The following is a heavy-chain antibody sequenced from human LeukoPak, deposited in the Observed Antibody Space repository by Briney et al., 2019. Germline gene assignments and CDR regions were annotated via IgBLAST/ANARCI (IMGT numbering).Heavy chain of an antibody. D-gene: IGHD2-15*01. V-gene: IGHV3-23*01. CDR3: AKDRLQPLDY. J-gene: IGHJ4*02. CDR1: GFTFSSYA. Sequence: GGSLRLSCAAAGFTFSSYAMSWVRQAPGKGLEWVSAISGSGDSTYYVDSVKGRFTISRDNSKNTHYLQMNSLRAEDTALYYCAKDRLQPLDYWGQGTLVTVSS. CDR2: ISGSGDST.